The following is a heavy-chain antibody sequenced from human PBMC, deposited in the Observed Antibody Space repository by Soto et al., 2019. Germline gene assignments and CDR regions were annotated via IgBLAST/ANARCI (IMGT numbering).Heavy chain of an antibody. CDR2: ISGSGGST. CDR1: GFTFSSYA. J-gene: IGHJ5*02. CDR3: AKELLWFGEFPDQNNWFDP. Sequence: GGSLRLSCAASGFTFSSYAMSWVRQAPGKGLEWVSAISGSGGSTYYADSVKGRFTISRDNSKNTLYLQMNSLRAEDTAVYYCAKELLWFGEFPDQNNWFDPWGQGTLVTVSS. D-gene: IGHD3-10*01. V-gene: IGHV3-23*01.